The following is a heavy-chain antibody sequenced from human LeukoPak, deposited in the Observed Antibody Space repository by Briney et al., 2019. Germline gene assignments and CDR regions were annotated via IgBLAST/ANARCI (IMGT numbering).Heavy chain of an antibody. CDR2: FYTEDGET. Sequence: GASVTVSCTVSGYTLTELSMHWVRQAPGKGLEWMGGFYTEDGETIYAQKFQGRVTMTEDSSTDTAYMELSSLRSEDTAVYYCATGPIVGATGEFRFDPWGQGTLVTVSS. D-gene: IGHD1-26*01. J-gene: IGHJ5*02. V-gene: IGHV1-24*01. CDR1: GYTLTELS. CDR3: ATGPIVGATGEFRFDP.